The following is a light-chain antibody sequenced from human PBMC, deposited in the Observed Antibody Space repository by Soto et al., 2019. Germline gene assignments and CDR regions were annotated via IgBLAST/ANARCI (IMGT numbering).Light chain of an antibody. CDR3: KQVKIGPSP. Sequence: AIQVTQSPSSLSASVGDRVTITCRARQDSRGALAWYQQKPGKAPKLLIYDVSTVQSGVPSRFSGRCSGTACSLAVTGLPPGAIATYFCKQVKIGPSPFEPGRARAIK. CDR1: QDSRGA. V-gene: IGKV1-13*02. CDR2: DVS. J-gene: IGKJ5*01.